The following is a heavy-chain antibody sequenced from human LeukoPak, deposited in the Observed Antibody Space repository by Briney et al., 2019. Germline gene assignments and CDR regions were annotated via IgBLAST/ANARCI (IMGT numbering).Heavy chain of an antibody. V-gene: IGHV1-8*01. D-gene: IGHD3-3*01. CDR3: ARFFSDYDFWSGPLQGMDV. CDR2: MNPNSGNT. CDR1: GYTFTSYD. Sequence: GASVKASCKASGYTFTSYDINWVRQATGQGLEWMGWMNPNSGNTGYAQKFQGRVTMTRNTSISTAYMELSSLRSEDTAVYYCARFFSDYDFWSGPLQGMDVWGQGTTVTVSS. J-gene: IGHJ6*02.